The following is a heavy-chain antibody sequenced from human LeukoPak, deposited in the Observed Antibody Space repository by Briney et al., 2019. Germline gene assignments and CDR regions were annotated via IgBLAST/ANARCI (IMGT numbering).Heavy chain of an antibody. J-gene: IGHJ4*02. CDR2: ISSSSSYI. CDR3: ARDPRRGYSSGWYGY. CDR1: GFTFSSYS. Sequence: PGGSLRLSCAASGFTFSSYSMNWVRLAPGKGLEWVSSISSSSSYIYYADSVKGRFTISRDNAKNSLYLQMNSLRAEDTAVYYCARDPRRGYSSGWYGYWGQGTLVTVSS. D-gene: IGHD6-19*01. V-gene: IGHV3-21*01.